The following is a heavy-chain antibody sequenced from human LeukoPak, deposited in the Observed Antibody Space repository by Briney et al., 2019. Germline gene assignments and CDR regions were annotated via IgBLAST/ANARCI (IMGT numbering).Heavy chain of an antibody. CDR2: IGSSDSTT. CDR1: GFTFSSYE. D-gene: IGHD1-26*01. Sequence: GGSLRLSCVASGFTFSSYEMNWVRQAPGKGLEWLSYIGSSDSTTHYADSVKGRFTISRDNAKNSLYLQMNSLRADDTAMYYCAKRGGGSYYLDYWGQGTLLTVSS. V-gene: IGHV3-48*03. J-gene: IGHJ4*02. CDR3: AKRGGGSYYLDY.